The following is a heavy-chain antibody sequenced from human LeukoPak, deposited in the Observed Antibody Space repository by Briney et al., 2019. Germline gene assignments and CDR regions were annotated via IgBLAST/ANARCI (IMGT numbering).Heavy chain of an antibody. CDR1: GFTFSNYA. CDR3: AKVRALHQFDC. CDR2: IRDSGGST. Sequence: GGSLRLSCAASGFTFSNYAMNWVRQSPGKRLEGLSSIRDSGGSTYYADSVERLFTISRDNSKNTLFLQMNTLRAEDTVIYYCAKVRALHQFDCGGQGTLVTVYS. J-gene: IGHJ4*02. V-gene: IGHV3-23*01.